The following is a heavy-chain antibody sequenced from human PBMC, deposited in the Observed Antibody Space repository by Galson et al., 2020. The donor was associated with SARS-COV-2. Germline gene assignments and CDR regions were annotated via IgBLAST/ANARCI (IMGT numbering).Heavy chain of an antibody. V-gene: IGHV4-39*07. Sequence: SETLSLTCTVSGGSISSSSYYWGWIRQPPGKGLEWIGSIYYSGSTYYNPSLKSRVTISVDTSKNQFSLKLSSVTAADTAVYYCAREVRMPRLYAHIDYWGQGTLVTVSS. CDR2: IYYSGST. CDR1: GGSISSSSYY. CDR3: AREVRMPRLYAHIDY. D-gene: IGHD2-8*01. J-gene: IGHJ4*02.